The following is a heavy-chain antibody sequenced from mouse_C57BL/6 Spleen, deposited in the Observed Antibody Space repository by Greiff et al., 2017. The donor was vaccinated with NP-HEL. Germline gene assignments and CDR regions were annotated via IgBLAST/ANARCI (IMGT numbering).Heavy chain of an antibody. CDR2: IRSKSNNYAT. J-gene: IGHJ4*01. D-gene: IGHD4-1*01. CDR3: VRHTGSYAMDY. V-gene: IGHV10-1*01. Sequence: EVQLQESGGGLVQPKGSLKLSCAASGFSFNTYAMNWVRQAPGKGLEWVARIRSKSNNYATYYADSVKDRFTISRDDSESMLYLQMNNLKTEDTAMYYCVRHTGSYAMDYWGQGTSVTVSS. CDR1: GFSFNTYA.